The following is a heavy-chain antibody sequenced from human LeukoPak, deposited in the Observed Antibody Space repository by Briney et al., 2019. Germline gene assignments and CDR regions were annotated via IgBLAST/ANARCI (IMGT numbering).Heavy chain of an antibody. J-gene: IGHJ5*02. CDR2: INPNSGGT. V-gene: IGHV1-2*02. CDR3: AREANCSGGSCYFWFDP. CDR1: GYTFTGYY. Sequence: ASVKVSCKASGYTFTGYYMHWVRQAPGQGLEWTGWINPNSGGTNYAQKFQGRVTMTRDTSISTAYMELSRLRSDDTAVYYCAREANCSGGSCYFWFDPWGQGTLVTVSS. D-gene: IGHD2-15*01.